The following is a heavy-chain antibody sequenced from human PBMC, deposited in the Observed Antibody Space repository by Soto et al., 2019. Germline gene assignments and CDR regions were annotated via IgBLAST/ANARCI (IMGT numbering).Heavy chain of an antibody. CDR1: GDSINSYY. Sequence: SETLSLTCTVSGDSINSYYWSWIRQPPGKEMEWIGYVSHIWGSDYNPSLQSRVAISVDTSKSQFSLELSSVTAADTAVYYCAREFNRGGIAARGDFDYWGQGTLVTVSS. CDR3: AREFNRGGIAARGDFDY. V-gene: IGHV4-59*01. CDR2: VSHIWGS. D-gene: IGHD6-6*01. J-gene: IGHJ4*02.